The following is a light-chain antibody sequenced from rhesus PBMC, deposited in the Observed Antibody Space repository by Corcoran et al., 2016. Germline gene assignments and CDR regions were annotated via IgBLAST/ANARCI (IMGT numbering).Light chain of an antibody. CDR2: AAS. V-gene: IGKV1-74*01. J-gene: IGKJ4*01. Sequence: DIQMTQSPSSLSASVGDRVTITCRASENVNNYLNWYQQKPGKAPKLLIFAASTLQTGVPSRFSGSGSGTDYMFTLLRLQPEDVATYYCQPGYSTPLTFGGGTKV. CDR3: QPGYSTPLT. CDR1: ENVNNY.